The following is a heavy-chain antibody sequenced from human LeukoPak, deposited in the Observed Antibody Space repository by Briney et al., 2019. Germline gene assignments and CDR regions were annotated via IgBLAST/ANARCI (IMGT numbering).Heavy chain of an antibody. V-gene: IGHV3-30*04. CDR2: ISYDGSNK. CDR3: ARSYCSSTSCYSLDY. J-gene: IGHJ4*02. Sequence: PGGSLRFSCAASGFTFSSYAMHWVRQAPGKGLEWVAVISYDGSNKYYADSVKGRFTISRDNSKNTLYLQMNSLRAEDTAVYYCARSYCSSTSCYSLDYWGQGTLVTVSS. D-gene: IGHD2-2*01. CDR1: GFTFSSYA.